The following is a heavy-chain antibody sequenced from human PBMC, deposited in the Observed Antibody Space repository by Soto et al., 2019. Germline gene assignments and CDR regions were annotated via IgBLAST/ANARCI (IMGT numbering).Heavy chain of an antibody. D-gene: IGHD6-13*01. V-gene: IGHV4-61*01. J-gene: IGHJ6*02. CDR2: IYYSGST. Sequence: SETLSLTCTVSGGSVISGSYYWIWIRQPPGKGLEWIGYIYYSGSTNYNPSLKSRVTISVDTSKNQFSLKLSSVTAADTAVYYCARDRSWSDYYYGMDVWGQGTTVTVSS. CDR3: ARDRSWSDYYYGMDV. CDR1: GGSVISGSYY.